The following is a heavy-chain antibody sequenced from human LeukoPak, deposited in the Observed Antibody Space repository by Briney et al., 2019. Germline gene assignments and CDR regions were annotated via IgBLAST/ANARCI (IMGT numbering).Heavy chain of an antibody. D-gene: IGHD6-13*01. V-gene: IGHV3-23*01. CDR1: GFTFSSYA. CDR3: ARRNIAAAALDY. CDR2: ISGSGGST. Sequence: GGSLRLSCAASGFTFSSYAMRWVRQAPGKGLEWVSAISGSGGSTYYAESVKGRFTISRDNSKNTLYLQMNSLRAEDTAVYYCARRNIAAAALDYWGQGTLVTVSS. J-gene: IGHJ4*02.